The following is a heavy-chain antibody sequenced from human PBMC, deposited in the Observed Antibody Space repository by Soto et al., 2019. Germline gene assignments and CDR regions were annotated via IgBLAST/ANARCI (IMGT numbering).Heavy chain of an antibody. Sequence: QVQLVQSGAEVKKPGSSVRVSCQTSGGTFNGFGVAWVRQAPGQGREWMGTIIPIIATTKYAQNFQGRVTITADASTGTAYMDLSSPRSEDTAVYYCARELKEPGSYYYYGLDVWGLGTTVTVSS. V-gene: IGHV1-69*18. CDR3: ARELKEPGSYYYYGLDV. D-gene: IGHD3-10*01. CDR1: GGTFNGFG. CDR2: IIPIIATT. J-gene: IGHJ6*02.